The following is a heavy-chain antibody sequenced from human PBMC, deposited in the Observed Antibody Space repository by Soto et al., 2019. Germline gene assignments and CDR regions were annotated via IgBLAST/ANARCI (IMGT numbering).Heavy chain of an antibody. CDR2: MSPKSGDT. Sequence: QVQLVQSGAEVKKPGASVKVSCKGSGYTFTSNDINWVRQATGQGFEWMGWMSPKSGDTGDSQKFPGRGTMTRDTSSRTAYLEQSSLRPEDKAGYCCAGGPPRRGFGFWGQGTLVTVSS. CDR1: GYTFTSND. J-gene: IGHJ4*02. V-gene: IGHV1-8*01. CDR3: AGGPPRRGFGF. D-gene: IGHD3-10*01.